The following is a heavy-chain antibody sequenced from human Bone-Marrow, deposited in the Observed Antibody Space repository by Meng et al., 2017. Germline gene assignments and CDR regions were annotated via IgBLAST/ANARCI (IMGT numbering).Heavy chain of an antibody. J-gene: IGHJ4*02. D-gene: IGHD1-26*01. Sequence: HVELGESGAGVKQPGSSVKVTCQASGGTFNSYAISWVRQAPGQGLGWVGGIIPIFGTANYAQKFQGRVTITADESTSTAYMELSSLRSEDTAVYYCARGRYSGSYDYWGQGTLVTVSS. CDR1: GGTFNSYA. V-gene: IGHV1-69*01. CDR2: IIPIFGTA. CDR3: ARGRYSGSYDY.